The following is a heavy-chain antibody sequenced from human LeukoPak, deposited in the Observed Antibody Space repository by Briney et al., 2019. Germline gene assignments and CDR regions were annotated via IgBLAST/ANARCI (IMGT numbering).Heavy chain of an antibody. D-gene: IGHD1-26*01. CDR1: GYTFTGYY. CDR2: INPNSGGT. V-gene: IGHV1-2*02. J-gene: IGHJ4*02. Sequence: GASVKVSCKASGYTFTGYYMHWVRQAPGQGLEWMGWINPNSGGTNYAQKFQGRVTMTRDTSISTAYMELSRLRSDDTAVYYCARGMPKYSGSYTVPFDYWGQGTLVTVSS. CDR3: ARGMPKYSGSYTVPFDY.